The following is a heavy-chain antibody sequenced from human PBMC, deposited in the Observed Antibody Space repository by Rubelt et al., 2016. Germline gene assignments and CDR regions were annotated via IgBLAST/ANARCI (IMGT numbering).Heavy chain of an antibody. J-gene: IGHJ4*02. V-gene: IGHV4-34*12. CDR2: VIYSGST. Sequence: QVQLQQWGAGLLKPSETLSLTCAVYGGSFSGYYCTWIRQPPGKGLEWIGSVIYSGSTNYNPSLKSRVTILVDTSKNQVSLKLGSWNAADTAGDYCARRGGSGYVDSWGQGTLVTGSS. CDR1: GGSFSGYY. CDR3: ARRGGSGYVDS.